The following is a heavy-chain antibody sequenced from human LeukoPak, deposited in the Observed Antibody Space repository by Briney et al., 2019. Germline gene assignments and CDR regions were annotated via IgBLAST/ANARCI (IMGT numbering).Heavy chain of an antibody. CDR3: AKSGLNRFDY. D-gene: IGHD2-15*01. Sequence: GGSLTLSCAASGFTFSSYSMSWVRQPPGKGLEWVSSFSGSGGRKYYADSVKGRFTISRDNSKNTLYLQMNSLRAEDTAVYYCAKSGLNRFDYWGQGTLVTGSS. V-gene: IGHV3-23*01. J-gene: IGHJ4*02. CDR1: GFTFSSYS. CDR2: FSGSGGRK.